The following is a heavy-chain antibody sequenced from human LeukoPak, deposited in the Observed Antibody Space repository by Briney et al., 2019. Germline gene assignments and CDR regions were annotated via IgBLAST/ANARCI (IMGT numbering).Heavy chain of an antibody. Sequence: ASVKVSCKTSGYTFTDYYMHWVRQATGQGLEWMGWMNPNSGNTGYAQKFQGRVTITRNTSISTAYMELSSLRSEDTAVYYCARGIYSTIYYYYYMDVWGKGTTVTVSS. V-gene: IGHV1-8*03. CDR1: GYTFTDYY. CDR3: ARGIYSTIYYYYYMDV. CDR2: MNPNSGNT. D-gene: IGHD4-11*01. J-gene: IGHJ6*03.